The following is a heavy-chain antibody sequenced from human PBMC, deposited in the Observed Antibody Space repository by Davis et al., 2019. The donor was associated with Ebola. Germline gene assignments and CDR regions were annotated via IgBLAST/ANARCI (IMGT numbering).Heavy chain of an antibody. J-gene: IGHJ6*04. D-gene: IGHD2-2*01. V-gene: IGHV3-48*02. CDR1: GFTFSSYS. CDR3: ARVVVVPAAMRGYYYYYGMDV. Sequence: GESLKISCAASGFTFSSYSMNWVRQAPGEGLEWVSYISISSTTIYYADSVKGRFTISRDNAKNSLYLQMNSLRDEDTAVYYCARVVVVPAAMRGYYYYYGMDVWGKGTTVTVSS. CDR2: ISISSTTI.